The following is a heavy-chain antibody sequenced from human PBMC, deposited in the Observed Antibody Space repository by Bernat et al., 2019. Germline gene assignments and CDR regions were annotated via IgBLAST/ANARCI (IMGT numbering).Heavy chain of an antibody. V-gene: IGHV3-7*01. J-gene: IGHJ4*02. CDR1: GFTFSDHW. CDR2: IKEDGSEK. Sequence: EVQLVESGGGLVQPGGSLRLSCAASGFTFSDHWMNWVRQAPGKGLEWVANIKEDGSEKSYVDSVKGRFTISRDNAKNSLFLQMNSLRAEDTAVYFCGRWNRHAGLDFWGQGTLVTVSS. D-gene: IGHD1-1*01. CDR3: GRWNRHAGLDF.